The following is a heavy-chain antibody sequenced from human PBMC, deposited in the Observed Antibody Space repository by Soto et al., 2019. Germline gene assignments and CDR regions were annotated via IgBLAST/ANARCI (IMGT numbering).Heavy chain of an antibody. V-gene: IGHV1-69*01. D-gene: IGHD7-27*01. CDR2: ILPSFGTA. CDR1: GGTFNTYA. J-gene: IGHJ4*02. CDR3: ATSLTSVIDC. Sequence: QLQLVQSGAEVKTPGSSVRVSCEASGGTFNTYAISWVRQAPGQVLEWMGGILPSFGTAQYAQKFQDRVTITADGSTTTAYMELSSLKSEDTAVYYCATSLTSVIDCWGQGTLVTVSS.